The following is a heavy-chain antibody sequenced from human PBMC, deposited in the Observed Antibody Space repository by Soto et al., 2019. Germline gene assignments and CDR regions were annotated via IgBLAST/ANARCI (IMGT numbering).Heavy chain of an antibody. V-gene: IGHV1-46*01. Sequence: QVQLVQSGAEVKKPGASVKVSCKASGYTFTSYYMHWVRQAPGQGLEWMGIINPSGGSTSYAQKFQGRVTMTRDTSTSTVYMELSSLRAEDTAVYYCARGRDYDFWSGVYYSYGMDVWGQGTTVTVSS. D-gene: IGHD3-3*01. J-gene: IGHJ6*02. CDR3: ARGRDYDFWSGVYYSYGMDV. CDR2: INPSGGST. CDR1: GYTFTSYY.